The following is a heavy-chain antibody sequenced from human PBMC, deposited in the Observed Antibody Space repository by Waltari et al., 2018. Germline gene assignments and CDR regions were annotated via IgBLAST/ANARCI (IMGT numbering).Heavy chain of an antibody. CDR1: GFTVSSNY. CDR2: IYSGGST. CDR3: AREKLRVQGVIKGYFDY. V-gene: IGHV3-53*01. Sequence: EVQLVESGGGLIQPGGSLRLSCAASGFTVSSNYMSWVRQAPGKGLEWVSVIYSGGSTYYADSVKGRFTISRDNSKNTLYLQMNSLRAEDTAVYYCAREKLRVQGVIKGYFDYWGQGTLVTVSS. J-gene: IGHJ4*02. D-gene: IGHD3-10*01.